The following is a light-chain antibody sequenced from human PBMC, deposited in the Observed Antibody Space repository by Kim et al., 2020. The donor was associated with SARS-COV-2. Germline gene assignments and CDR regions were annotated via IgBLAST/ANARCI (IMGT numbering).Light chain of an antibody. Sequence: DIQMSQSPSSLSASVGDRVTIACQASRDINKYLNWYQQKPGKAPKLLIYGASKLETGVPSRFSGSGSGTHFTFTISSLRPEDFATYDGHQYQEAPPFTFGQGTKLEI. V-gene: IGKV1-33*01. CDR2: GAS. J-gene: IGKJ2*01. CDR1: RDINKY. CDR3: HQYQEAPPFT.